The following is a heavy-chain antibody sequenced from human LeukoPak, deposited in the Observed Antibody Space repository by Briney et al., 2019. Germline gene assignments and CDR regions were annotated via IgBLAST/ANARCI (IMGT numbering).Heavy chain of an antibody. CDR2: ISSSSSTI. D-gene: IGHD3-10*01. CDR1: GFTFSSYS. CDR3: AREPLWFGELRDY. V-gene: IGHV3-48*04. Sequence: GGSLRLSCTASGFTFSSYSMNWVRQAPGKGLEWVSYISSSSSTIYYADSVKGRFTISRDNAKNSLYLQMNSLRAEDTAVYYCAREPLWFGELRDYWGQGTLVTVSS. J-gene: IGHJ4*02.